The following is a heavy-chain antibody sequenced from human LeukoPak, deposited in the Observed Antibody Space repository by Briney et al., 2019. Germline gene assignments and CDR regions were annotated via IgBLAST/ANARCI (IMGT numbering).Heavy chain of an antibody. CDR1: GYTFISYG. V-gene: IGHV1-18*01. CDR2: ISAYNGNP. J-gene: IGHJ4*02. CDR3: AREAGTVPDY. Sequence: ASVKVSCKASGYTFISYGITWVRQAPGQGLEWMGWISAYNGNPDSAQKVQGRVTMTIDTSTRTAYMELRSLRSDDTAVYYCAREAGTVPDYWGQETLVTVSS. D-gene: IGHD4-17*01.